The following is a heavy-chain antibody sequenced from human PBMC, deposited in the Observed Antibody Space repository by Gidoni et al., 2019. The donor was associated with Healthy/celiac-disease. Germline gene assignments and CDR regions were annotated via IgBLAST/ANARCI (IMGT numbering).Heavy chain of an antibody. V-gene: IGHV3-48*03. CDR2: ISSSGSTI. J-gene: IGHJ4*02. Sequence: EVQLVESGGGLVQPGGSLRLSCAASGFTFSSSEMNWVRQAPGKGLEWVSYISSSGSTIYYADSVKGRFTISRDNAKNSLYLQMNSLRAEDTAVYYCARDRYYDSSGYYYPAASDYWGQGTLVTVSS. D-gene: IGHD3-22*01. CDR3: ARDRYYDSSGYYYPAASDY. CDR1: GFTFSSSE.